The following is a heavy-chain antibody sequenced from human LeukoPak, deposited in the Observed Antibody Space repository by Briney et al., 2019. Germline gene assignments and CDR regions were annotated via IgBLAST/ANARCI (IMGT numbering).Heavy chain of an antibody. V-gene: IGHV3-48*03. CDR1: GFTFSAYE. J-gene: IGHJ4*02. D-gene: IGHD1-26*01. CDR2: ITADGTNK. Sequence: GGSLRPSCAASGFTFSAYEMNWVRQAPGQGLEWVSYITADGTNKYDADSVNGRFTISRDNAKNSLYLQMNSLRVDDTAIYYCAREVEWELPDDWGQGTLVTVSS. CDR3: AREVEWELPDD.